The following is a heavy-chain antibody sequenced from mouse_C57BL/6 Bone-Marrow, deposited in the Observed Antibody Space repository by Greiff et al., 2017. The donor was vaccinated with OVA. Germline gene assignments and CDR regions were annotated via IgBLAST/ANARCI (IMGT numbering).Heavy chain of an antibody. V-gene: IGHV1-82*01. CDR3: ARGGLSNYSFDY. Sequence: QVQLQQSGPELVKPGASVKISCKASGYAFSSSWMNWVKQRPGKGLEWIGRIYPEDGDTNYNGKIKGKVTLNADNSSSPAYMQLSSQTSEDAAVYFCARGGLSNYSFDYWGQGTTLTVSS. D-gene: IGHD2-5*01. CDR2: IYPEDGDT. CDR1: GYAFSSSW. J-gene: IGHJ2*01.